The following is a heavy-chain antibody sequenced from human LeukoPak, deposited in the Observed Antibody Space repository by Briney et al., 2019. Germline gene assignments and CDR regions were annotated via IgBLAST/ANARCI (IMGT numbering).Heavy chain of an antibody. CDR2: IRQDGSEK. V-gene: IGHV3-7*01. Sequence: PGGSLRLSCAASGFTFSSYWMSWVRQAPGKGLERVANIRQDGSEKHYVDSVKGRFTISRDNVENSLYLQMNSLRAEDTAVYYCARDLAGPPQEAFDIWGQGTMVTVSS. CDR1: GFTFSSYW. J-gene: IGHJ3*02. CDR3: ARDLAGPPQEAFDI.